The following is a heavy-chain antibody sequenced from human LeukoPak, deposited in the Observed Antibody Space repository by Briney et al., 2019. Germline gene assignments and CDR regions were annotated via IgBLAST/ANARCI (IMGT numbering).Heavy chain of an antibody. D-gene: IGHD5-24*01. Sequence: ASETLSLTCTVSGGSISSYYWNWIRQPPRKGLEWIGYIYYSGSTNYNPSLKSRVTISVDTSKNQFSLKLSSVTAADTAVYYCAGRLWRRDGYNLSAFDIWGQGTMVTVSS. CDR2: IYYSGST. J-gene: IGHJ3*02. V-gene: IGHV4-59*01. CDR3: AGRLWRRDGYNLSAFDI. CDR1: GGSISSYY.